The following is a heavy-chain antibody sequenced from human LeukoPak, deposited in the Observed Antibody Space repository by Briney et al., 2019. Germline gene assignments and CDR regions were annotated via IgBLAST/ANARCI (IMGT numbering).Heavy chain of an antibody. Sequence: SETLSLTCAVYGGSFSGYYWSWIRQPPGKGLEWIGEINHSGSTNYNPSLKSRVTISVDTSKNQFSLKLSSVTAADTAVYYCARGPEDYDFWSGYHAPPFDYWGQGTLVTVSS. CDR2: INHSGST. D-gene: IGHD3-3*01. CDR1: GGSFSGYY. CDR3: ARGPEDYDFWSGYHAPPFDY. V-gene: IGHV4-34*01. J-gene: IGHJ4*02.